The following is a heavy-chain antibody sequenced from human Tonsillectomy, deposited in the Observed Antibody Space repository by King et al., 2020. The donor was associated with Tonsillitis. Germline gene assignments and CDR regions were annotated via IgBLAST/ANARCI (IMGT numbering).Heavy chain of an antibody. J-gene: IGHJ3*02. D-gene: IGHD3-9*01. CDR2: IYYSGTT. CDR3: DRDEGYDSDAFDI. CDR1: GGSISSGDYY. V-gene: IGHV4-30-4*01. Sequence: QLQESGPGLVKPSQTLSLTCTVSGGSISSGDYYWSWIRQPPGKGLEWIGYIYYSGTTYYNPSLKSRVTISVDTSKNQFSLKLSSVTAADSAVYYCDRDEGYDSDAFDIWGQGTMVTVSA.